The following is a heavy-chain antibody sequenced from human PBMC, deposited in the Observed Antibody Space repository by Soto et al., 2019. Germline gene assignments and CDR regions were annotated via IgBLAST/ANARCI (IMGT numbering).Heavy chain of an antibody. CDR3: AKDLVGATIVAFDY. Sequence: ESGGGVVQPGRSLRLSCAASGFTFSSYGMHWVRQAPGKGLEWVAVISYDGSNKYYADSVKGRFTISRDNSKNTLYLQMNSLRAEDTAVYYCAKDLVGATIVAFDYWGQGTLVTVSS. V-gene: IGHV3-30*18. J-gene: IGHJ4*02. D-gene: IGHD1-26*01. CDR2: ISYDGSNK. CDR1: GFTFSSYG.